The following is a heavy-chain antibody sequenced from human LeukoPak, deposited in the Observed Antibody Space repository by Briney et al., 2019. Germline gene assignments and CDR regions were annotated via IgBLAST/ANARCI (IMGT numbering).Heavy chain of an antibody. Sequence: GGSLRLSCAASGFTFSNAWMSWVRQAPGKGLEWVGRIKSKTDGGTTDYAAPVKGRFTISRDDSKNTLYLQMNSLKTGDTAVYYCTTDHSIAVAGTFDPWGQGTLVTVSS. CDR2: IKSKTDGGTT. V-gene: IGHV3-15*01. D-gene: IGHD6-19*01. J-gene: IGHJ5*02. CDR3: TTDHSIAVAGTFDP. CDR1: GFTFSNAW.